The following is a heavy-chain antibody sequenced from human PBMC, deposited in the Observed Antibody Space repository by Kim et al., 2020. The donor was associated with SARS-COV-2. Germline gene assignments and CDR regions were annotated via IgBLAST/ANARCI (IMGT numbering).Heavy chain of an antibody. J-gene: IGHJ6*02. CDR2: A. Sequence: ANYAQKFQGRVTITADEATSTAYMELSSLRSEDTAVYYCAGIGGVGATWVWGQGTTVTVSS. D-gene: IGHD1-26*01. CDR3: AGIGGVGATWV. V-gene: IGHV1-69*01.